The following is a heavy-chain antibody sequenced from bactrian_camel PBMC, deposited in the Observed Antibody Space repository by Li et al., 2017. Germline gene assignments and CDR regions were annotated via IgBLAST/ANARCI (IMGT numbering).Heavy chain of an antibody. D-gene: IGHD6*01. CDR2: INSGGGST. CDR1: RFTFGSAW. Sequence: VQLVESGGGLVQPGGSLRISCGASRFTFGSAWMFWVRQAPGKGLEWVSAINSGGGSTYYAESVKGRFTISRDNGKNTVYLQMNSLKPEDTAEYYCVRDLSGSWSNTLGYWGQGTQVTVS. CDR3: VRDLSGSWSNTLGY. V-gene: IGHV3S1*01. J-gene: IGHJ4*01.